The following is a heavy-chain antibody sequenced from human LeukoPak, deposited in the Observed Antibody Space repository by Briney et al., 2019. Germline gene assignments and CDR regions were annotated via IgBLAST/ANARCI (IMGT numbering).Heavy chain of an antibody. CDR2: INPNSGGT. CDR3: ARDFSVVPAAMGDY. CDR1: GYTFTGYY. Sequence: ASVKVSCKASGYTFTGYYMHWVRQAPGQGLEWMGWINPNSGGTNYAQKFQGRVTMTRDTSISTAYMELSRLRSDDTAVYYCARDFSVVPAAMGDYWGQGTLVTVSS. V-gene: IGHV1-2*02. D-gene: IGHD2-2*01. J-gene: IGHJ4*02.